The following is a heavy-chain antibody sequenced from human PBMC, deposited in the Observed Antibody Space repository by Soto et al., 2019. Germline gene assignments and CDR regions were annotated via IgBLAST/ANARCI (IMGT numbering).Heavy chain of an antibody. V-gene: IGHV1-69*01. CDR2: IIPIFGTA. Sequence: QVQLVQSGAEVKKPGSSVKVSCNASGGTFSSYAISWVRQAPGQGLEWMGGIIPIFGTANYAQKFQGRVTITADESTSTAYMELSSLRSEDTAVYYCARASAIAAAGDYYYDMDVWGQGTTVTVSS. CDR3: ARASAIAAAGDYYYDMDV. J-gene: IGHJ6*02. CDR1: GGTFSSYA. D-gene: IGHD6-13*01.